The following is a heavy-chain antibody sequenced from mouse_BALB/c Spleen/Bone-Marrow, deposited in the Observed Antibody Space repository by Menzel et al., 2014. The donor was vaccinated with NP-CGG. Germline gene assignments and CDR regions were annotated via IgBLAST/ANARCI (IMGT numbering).Heavy chain of an antibody. CDR3: SSYAMDY. V-gene: IGHV14-3*02. CDR2: IDPANGNT. Sequence: EVKLQESGAELVKPGASVKLSCTAPGFNIKDTYMHWVKQRPEQGLEWIGRIDPANGNTKYDPKFQGKATITADTSSNTAYLQLSSLTSEDTAVYYGSSYAMDYWGQGTSVTVSS. J-gene: IGHJ4*01. CDR1: GFNIKDTY.